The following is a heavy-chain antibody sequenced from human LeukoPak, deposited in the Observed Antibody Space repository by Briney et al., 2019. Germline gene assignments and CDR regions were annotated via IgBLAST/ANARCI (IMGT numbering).Heavy chain of an antibody. J-gene: IGHJ4*02. V-gene: IGHV3-23*01. CDR3: AKDSSWAVDYFDY. Sequence: PGGALRLSCAASGFTFSSYAMSWVRQAPGKGLEGVSAISGRGGSTYYADSVKGRFTISRDNAMNTLYLQMNSLRAEDTAVYYCAKDSSWAVDYFDYWGQGTLVTVSS. CDR1: GFTFSSYA. D-gene: IGHD3-16*01. CDR2: ISGRGGST.